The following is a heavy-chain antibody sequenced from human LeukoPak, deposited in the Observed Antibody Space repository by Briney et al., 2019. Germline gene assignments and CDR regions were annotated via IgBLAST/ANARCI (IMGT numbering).Heavy chain of an antibody. V-gene: IGHV3-23*01. CDR3: AKDGLTLAAGRVGAFDI. D-gene: IGHD6-13*01. CDR1: GFTFSSFV. CDR2: LSGSGGYT. Sequence: PGGSLRLSCAASGFTFSSFVMSWVRQAPGKGLEWVSALSGSGGYTYYADSVKGRFTISRDNSKNTLYLQMNSLRAEDTAVYYCAKDGLTLAAGRVGAFDIWGQGTMVTVSS. J-gene: IGHJ3*02.